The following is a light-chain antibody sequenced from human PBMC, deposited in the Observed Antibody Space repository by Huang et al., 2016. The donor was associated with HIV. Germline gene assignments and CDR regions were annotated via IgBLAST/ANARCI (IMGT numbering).Light chain of an antibody. CDR2: KVS. V-gene: IGKV2-30*02. CDR1: QSLVHSDGKTY. Sequence: VVMTQSPLSLLVTLGQPASISCRSSQSLVHSDGKTYLNWFHQRPGQSPRRLIYKVSNRDSGVPDRFSGSGSGTDFTLKISRVEAEDVGVYYCMQGTHWPLTFGGGTKVEIK. J-gene: IGKJ4*01. CDR3: MQGTHWPLT.